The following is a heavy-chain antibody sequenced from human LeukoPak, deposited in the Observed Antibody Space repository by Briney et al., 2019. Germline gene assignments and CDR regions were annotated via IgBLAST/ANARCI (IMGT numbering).Heavy chain of an antibody. D-gene: IGHD2-15*01. CDR1: GGSISSKY. Sequence: SETLSLTCTVSGGSISSKYWSWMRQPPGKGLEWIGYIYYSGSTYYNPSLKSRVTISVDTSKNQFSLKLSSVTAADTAVYYCARARVVVAASYNWFDPWGQGTLVTVSS. J-gene: IGHJ5*02. CDR3: ARARVVVAASYNWFDP. V-gene: IGHV4-59*12. CDR2: IYYSGST.